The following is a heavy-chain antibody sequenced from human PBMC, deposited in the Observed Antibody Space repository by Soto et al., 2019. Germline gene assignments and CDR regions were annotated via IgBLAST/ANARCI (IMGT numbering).Heavy chain of an antibody. D-gene: IGHD3-10*01. CDR1: GDSVSSNSAA. J-gene: IGHJ5*02. CDR2: TYYRSKWYS. V-gene: IGHV6-1*01. CDR3: ARHESLWFGELYSWFDP. Sequence: SQTLSLTCDISGDSVSSNSAAWNWIRQTPSRGLEWLGRTYYRSKWYSNYAISVKSRVTVNPDTFKNQFSLQLNSVTPEDTAVYYCARHESLWFGELYSWFDPWGQGTLVTVSS.